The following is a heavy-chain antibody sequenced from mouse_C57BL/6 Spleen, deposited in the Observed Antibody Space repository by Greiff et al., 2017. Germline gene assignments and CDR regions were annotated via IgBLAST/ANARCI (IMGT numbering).Heavy chain of an antibody. Sequence: EVQLQQSGAELVRPGASVKLSCTASGFNIKDYYMHWVKQRPEQGLEWIGRIDPEDGNTEYAPKFQCKATMTADTSYNTAYLQLSSLTSEDTAVYYCTTYYYGSRNYWGQGTTLTVSS. D-gene: IGHD1-1*01. CDR1: GFNIKDYY. V-gene: IGHV14-1*01. CDR3: TTYYYGSRNY. CDR2: IDPEDGNT. J-gene: IGHJ2*01.